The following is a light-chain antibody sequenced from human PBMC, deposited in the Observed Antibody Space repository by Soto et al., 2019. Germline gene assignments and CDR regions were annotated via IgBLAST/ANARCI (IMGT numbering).Light chain of an antibody. CDR2: GAS. V-gene: IGKV3D-20*02. Sequence: ENVLTQSPGTLSLSPGERPTLSCRPIQCISSSYLAWYQQTPGQAPRLLVYGASSRATGIPARFSGSGSETDFTLTISSLEPEDSAVYYCQQRSNWPSLTFGGGTKVDIK. CDR1: QCISSSY. CDR3: QQRSNWPSLT. J-gene: IGKJ4*01.